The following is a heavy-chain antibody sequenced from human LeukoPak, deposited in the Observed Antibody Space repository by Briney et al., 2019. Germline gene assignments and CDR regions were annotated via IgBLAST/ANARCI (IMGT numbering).Heavy chain of an antibody. J-gene: IGHJ4*02. CDR1: GFTISGFG. Sequence: GGSLRLSCAASGFTISGFGMTWVRQAPGKGLEWVSVIGSSGNTYYADSVKGRFSISRDNSKNTLFLQMDSLRADDTAVYFCAAPSTVTTYFDYWGQGTLVTVSS. D-gene: IGHD4-17*01. V-gene: IGHV3-23*01. CDR3: AAPSTVTTYFDY. CDR2: IGSSGNT.